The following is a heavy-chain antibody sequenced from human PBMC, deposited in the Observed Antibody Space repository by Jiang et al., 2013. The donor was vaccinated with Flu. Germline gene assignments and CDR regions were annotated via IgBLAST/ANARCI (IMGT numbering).Heavy chain of an antibody. CDR2: MTPNSGNT. V-gene: IGHV1-8*01. CDR3: ATGSYYDFWSGYCTLDY. D-gene: IGHD3-3*01. CDR1: GHTFITYD. J-gene: IGHJ4*02. Sequence: SVKVSCKASGHTFITYDINWVRQATGRGLEWMGWMTPNSGNTGYAQKFQGRVTMTRNTSISTAYMELSSLRSEDTAVYYCATGSYYDFWSGYCTLDYWGQGTLVTVSS.